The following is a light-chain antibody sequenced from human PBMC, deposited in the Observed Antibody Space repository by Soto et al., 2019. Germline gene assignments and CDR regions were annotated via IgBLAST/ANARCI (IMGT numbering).Light chain of an antibody. CDR2: DAS. J-gene: IGKJ2*01. Sequence: EIVMTQSPATLSVSPGERATLSCRASQSVSSNVAWYQQKPGQAPSLLIYDASASATGIPVRFRGSRSGTAFTLTISSLQSEDFAVYYCQHYNNWPFTFGQGTKLEIK. CDR1: QSVSSN. CDR3: QHYNNWPFT. V-gene: IGKV3-15*01.